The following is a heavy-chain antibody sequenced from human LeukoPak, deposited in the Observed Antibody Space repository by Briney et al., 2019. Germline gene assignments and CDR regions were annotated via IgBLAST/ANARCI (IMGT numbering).Heavy chain of an antibody. V-gene: IGHV3-30*03. CDR1: GFTFSSYG. CDR3: ARSAYYYYGMDV. J-gene: IGHJ6*02. Sequence: GGSLRLSCAASGFTFSSYGMHWVRQAPGKGLEWVAVISYDGSNEYYADSVKGRFTISRDNSKNTLYLQMNSLRAEDTAVYYCARSAYYYYGMDVWGQGTTVTVSS. CDR2: ISYDGSNE.